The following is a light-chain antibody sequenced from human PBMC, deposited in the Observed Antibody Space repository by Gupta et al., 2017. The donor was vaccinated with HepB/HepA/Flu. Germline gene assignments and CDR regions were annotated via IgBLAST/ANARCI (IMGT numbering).Light chain of an antibody. CDR1: GAHSPYA. J-gene: IGLJ2*01. Sequence: PQSSSASASLGASITLTSTRSGAHSPYAVALHQKHPDRGPRSLMKVNSDGTYTTGDGIPDRCSGSSSGAARHITSFHLQSEDEYYYYSQAWSTGIVVFGGGTRLTVL. CDR2: VNSDGTY. CDR3: QAWSTGIVV. V-gene: IGLV4-69*01.